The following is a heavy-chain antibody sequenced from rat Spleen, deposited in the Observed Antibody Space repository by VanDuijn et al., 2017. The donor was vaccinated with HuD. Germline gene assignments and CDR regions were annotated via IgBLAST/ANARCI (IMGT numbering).Heavy chain of an antibody. J-gene: IGHJ2*01. Sequence: EVHLVESDGVLVQPGGSLNLSCAASGFTFSAYYMAWVRQAPTKGLEWVASVGYDGSRTYYRDSVKGRFTITRDNAKSTLYLQMNSLRSEDTATYYCTREGYYDGTYYPYYFDNWGQGVMVTVSS. V-gene: IGHV5-20*01. CDR3: TREGYYDGTYYPYYFDN. CDR1: GFTFSAYY. CDR2: VGYDGSRT. D-gene: IGHD1-12*02.